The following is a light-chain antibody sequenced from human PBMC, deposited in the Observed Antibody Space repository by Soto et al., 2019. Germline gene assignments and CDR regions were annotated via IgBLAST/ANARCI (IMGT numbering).Light chain of an antibody. J-gene: IGKJ1*01. V-gene: IGKV1D-13*01. CDR1: QGIYDS. CDR2: AVS. Sequence: AIQLTQSPSSLSASVGDRVTITCRASQGIYDSLAWYQQKPGRAPNLLIYAVSRLQSGVPSRFSGSGSETEFTLPINNLQPEDFAIYYCQQLHNYPRTFGQGTKVEVK. CDR3: QQLHNYPRT.